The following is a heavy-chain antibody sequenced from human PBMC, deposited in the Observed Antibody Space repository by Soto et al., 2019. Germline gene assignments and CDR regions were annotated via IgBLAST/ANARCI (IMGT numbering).Heavy chain of an antibody. CDR3: AKTQGAYILTGYPDY. CDR2: VGGSDTDK. V-gene: IGHV3-23*05. J-gene: IGHJ4*02. Sequence: GGSLRLSCAASGFTFSAYAMSWVRQAPGKGLQWVSGVGGSDTDKHYADSVRGRFTVSRDNSKNTLYLQMNSLRAEDTAVYYCAKTQGAYILTGYPDYWGQGTLVTVSS. D-gene: IGHD3-9*01. CDR1: GFTFSAYA.